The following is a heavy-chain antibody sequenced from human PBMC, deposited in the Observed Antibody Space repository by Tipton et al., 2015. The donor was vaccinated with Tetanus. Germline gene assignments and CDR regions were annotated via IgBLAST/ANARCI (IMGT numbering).Heavy chain of an antibody. V-gene: IGHV1-69*12. CDR3: ASGYDSTGGYYYYYGMDI. CDR1: GGTFSSYA. Sequence: QVQLVQSGAEVKKPGSSVKVSCKASGGTFSSYAISWVRQAPGQGLEWMGGIIPIFGTANYAQKFQGRVTITADESTSTAYMELSSLRSEDTAVYYCASGYDSTGGYYYYYGMDIWGQGTTVTVSS. J-gene: IGHJ6*02. CDR2: IIPIFGTA. D-gene: IGHD5-12*01.